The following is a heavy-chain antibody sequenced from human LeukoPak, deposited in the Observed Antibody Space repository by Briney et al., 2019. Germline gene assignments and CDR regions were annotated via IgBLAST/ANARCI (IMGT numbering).Heavy chain of an antibody. D-gene: IGHD6-13*01. J-gene: IGHJ6*02. CDR3: ARGLYSSSWTTYYYYGMDV. Sequence: PSETLSLTCAVYGGSFSGYYWSWIRQPPGKGLEWIGYIYYSGSTYYNPSLKSRVTISVDTSKNQFSLKLSSVTAADTAVYYCARGLYSSSWTTYYYYGMDVWGQGTTVTVSS. V-gene: IGHV4-30-4*08. CDR2: IYYSGST. CDR1: GGSFSGYY.